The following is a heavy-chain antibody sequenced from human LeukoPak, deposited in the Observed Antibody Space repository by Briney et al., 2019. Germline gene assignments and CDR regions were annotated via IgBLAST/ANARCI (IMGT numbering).Heavy chain of an antibody. J-gene: IGHJ4*02. CDR2: TYYRSKWHK. Sequence: SQTLSLTCAISGDSVSSNSAAWNWMRQSPSRGLEWLGSTYYRSKWHKDYAVSVKSRITINPDTSKNQFSLQLNSVTAADTAVYYCASWYCSSTSCSWYYFDYWGQGTLVTVSS. V-gene: IGHV6-1*01. CDR1: GDSVSSNSAA. D-gene: IGHD2-2*01. CDR3: ASWYCSSTSCSWYYFDY.